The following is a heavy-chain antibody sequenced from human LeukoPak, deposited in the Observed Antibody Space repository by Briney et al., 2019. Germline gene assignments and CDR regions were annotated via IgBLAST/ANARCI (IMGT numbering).Heavy chain of an antibody. CDR1: GFTFSSYA. D-gene: IGHD6-19*01. CDR2: FSGSGGST. V-gene: IGHV3-23*01. CDR3: AKDGGGWYTSGWYYFDY. Sequence: GGSLRLSCAASGFTFSSYAMSWVRQAPGKGLECISGFSGSGGSTYYADSVKGRFTISRDNSKNTLYLQMDSLRAEDTALYYCAKDGGGWYTSGWYYFDYWGQGILVTVSS. J-gene: IGHJ4*02.